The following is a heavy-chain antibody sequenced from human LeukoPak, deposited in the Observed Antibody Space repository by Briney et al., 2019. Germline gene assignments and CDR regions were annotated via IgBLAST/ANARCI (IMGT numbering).Heavy chain of an antibody. CDR2: ISGSGGST. CDR1: GFTFSSYA. J-gene: IGHJ4*02. Sequence: GGSLRLSCAASGFTFSSYAMSWVRQAPGKGLDWVSAISGSGGSTYYADSVKGRFTISRDNSKNTLYLQMNSLRAEDTAVYYCAKAPDIVVVVAASGYWGQGTLVTVSS. V-gene: IGHV3-23*01. CDR3: AKAPDIVVVVAASGY. D-gene: IGHD2-15*01.